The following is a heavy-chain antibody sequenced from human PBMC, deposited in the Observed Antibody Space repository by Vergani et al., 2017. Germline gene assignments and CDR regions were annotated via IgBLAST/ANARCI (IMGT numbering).Heavy chain of an antibody. CDR1: GGSISSSSYY. CDR3: ARDNYYGSGSYYNVSYYYGMDV. Sequence: QLQLQESGPGLVKPSETLSLTCTVSGGSISSSSYYWGWIRQPPGKGLEWIGSIYYSGSTYYNPSLKSRVTLSVDTSNNQFSLKLSSVTAADTAVYYCARDNYYGSGSYYNVSYYYGMDVWGQGTTVTVSS. J-gene: IGHJ6*02. V-gene: IGHV4-39*02. CDR2: IYYSGST. D-gene: IGHD3-10*01.